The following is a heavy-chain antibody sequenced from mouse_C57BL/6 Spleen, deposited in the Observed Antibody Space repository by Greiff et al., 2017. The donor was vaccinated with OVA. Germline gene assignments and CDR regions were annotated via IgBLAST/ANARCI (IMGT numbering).Heavy chain of an antibody. CDR2: ISDGGSYT. CDR3: ARSLDGYYVDY. V-gene: IGHV5-4*03. CDR1: GFTFSSYA. Sequence: EVKLVESGGGLVKPGGSLKLSCAASGFTFSSYAMSWVRQTPEKRLEWVATISDGGSYTYYPDNVKGRFTISRDNAKNNLYLQMSHLKSEDTAMYYCARSLDGYYVDYWGQGTTLTVSS. D-gene: IGHD2-3*01. J-gene: IGHJ2*01.